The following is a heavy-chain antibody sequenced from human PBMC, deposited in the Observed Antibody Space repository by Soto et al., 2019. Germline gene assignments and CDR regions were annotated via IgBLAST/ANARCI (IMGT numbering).Heavy chain of an antibody. CDR2: ISGSGGST. Sequence: TGGSLRLSCAASGFTFSSYAMSWVRQAPGKGLEWVSAISGSGGSTYYADSVKGRFTISRDNSKNTLYLQMNSLRAEDTAVYYCANPYICCSSTSCLDDYWGQGTLVTVSS. CDR1: GFTFSSYA. J-gene: IGHJ4*02. D-gene: IGHD2-2*01. V-gene: IGHV3-23*01. CDR3: ANPYICCSSTSCLDDY.